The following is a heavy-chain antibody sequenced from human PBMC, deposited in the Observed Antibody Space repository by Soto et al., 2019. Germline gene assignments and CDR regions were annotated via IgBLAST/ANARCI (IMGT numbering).Heavy chain of an antibody. J-gene: IGHJ4*02. CDR3: AKGRGSGWAWYFDN. V-gene: IGHV3-23*01. Sequence: EVRLLEAGGGLKQPGGSLRLSLAASGFTFKESAMNWVRQAPGKGLEWVASISDTGASTWYAESVRGRLSISRDNSKNTLYLQMNSLRGEDTAVYYCAKGRGSGWAWYFDNWGQGTLVTVSS. D-gene: IGHD6-19*01. CDR1: GFTFKESA. CDR2: ISDTGAST.